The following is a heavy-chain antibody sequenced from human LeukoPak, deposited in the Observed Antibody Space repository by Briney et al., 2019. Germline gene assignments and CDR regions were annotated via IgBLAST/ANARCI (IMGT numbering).Heavy chain of an antibody. CDR1: GYTFTSYY. CDR2: INPSGGST. D-gene: IGHD5-18*01. J-gene: IGHJ4*02. V-gene: IGHV1-46*03. Sequence: ASVKVSCKASGYTFTSYYMHWVRQAPGQGLEWMGIINPSGGSTSYAQKFQGRVTMTRDTSTSTVYMELSSLRSEDTAVYYCTRERYSYGYFLLDWGQGTLVTVSS. CDR3: TRERYSYGYFLLD.